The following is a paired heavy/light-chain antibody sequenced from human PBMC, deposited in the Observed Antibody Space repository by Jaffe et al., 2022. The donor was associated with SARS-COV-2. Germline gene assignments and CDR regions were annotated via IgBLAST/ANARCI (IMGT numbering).Light chain of an antibody. CDR3: QHLNSYPLT. V-gene: IGKV1-9*01. CDR2: AAS. Sequence: DIQLTQSPSFLSASVGDRVTITCRASQGISDHLAWYQQKPGKAPKLLVYAASTLPSGVPSRFSGSGSGTQFTLTISCLQPEDFATYYCQHLNSYPLTFGGGTKVEIK. J-gene: IGKJ4*01. CDR1: QGISDH.
Heavy chain of an antibody. V-gene: IGHV3-33*06. CDR2: VWHDGSKE. CDR1: GFIFTNYA. J-gene: IGHJ3*02. D-gene: IGHD6-13*01. CDR3: AKGGSRSLDDAFDI. Sequence: QVQLVESGGGVVQPGRSLRLSCAASGFIFTNYAMHWVRQAPGKGLEWVAIVWHDGSKEYYADSLKGRFTISRDNSKNTVFLAMNSLRAEDTAVYYCAKGGSRSLDDAFDIWGQGTMVTVSS.